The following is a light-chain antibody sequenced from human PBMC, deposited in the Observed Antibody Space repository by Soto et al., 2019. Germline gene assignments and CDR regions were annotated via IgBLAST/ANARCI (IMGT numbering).Light chain of an antibody. CDR2: NNN. J-gene: IGLJ2*01. CDR1: SSNIGGYT. V-gene: IGLV1-44*01. CDR3: AAWDVILNGVV. Sequence: QSVLTQPPSASGTPGQRVTISCSGSSSNIGGYTVNWYQQLPGTAPKLLIYNNNQRPSGVPDRFSGSKSGTSASLAISGLESEDEADYYCAAWDVILNGVVFGGGTKVTVL.